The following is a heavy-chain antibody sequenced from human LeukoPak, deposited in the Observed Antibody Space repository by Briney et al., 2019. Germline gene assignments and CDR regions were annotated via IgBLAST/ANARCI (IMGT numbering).Heavy chain of an antibody. Sequence: ASVKVSCKASGYTCTGYYMHWVRQAPGQGLEWMGWINPNSGGTNYAQKFQGRVTMTRDTSISTAYMELSRLRSDDTAVYYCARVARAAAGTNWFDPWGQGTLVTVSS. J-gene: IGHJ5*02. CDR1: GYTCTGYY. V-gene: IGHV1-2*02. D-gene: IGHD6-13*01. CDR3: ARVARAAAGTNWFDP. CDR2: INPNSGGT.